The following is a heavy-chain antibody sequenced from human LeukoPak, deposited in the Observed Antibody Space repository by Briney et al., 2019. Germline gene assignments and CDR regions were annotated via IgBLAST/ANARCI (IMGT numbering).Heavy chain of an antibody. D-gene: IGHD3-10*01. CDR3: AKDLFPYYYGSGSAFDY. Sequence: GGSLRLSCAASGFTVSSNYMSWVRQAPGKGLEWVSAISGSGGSTYYADSVKGRFTISRDNSKNTLYLQMNSLRAEDTAVYYCAKDLFPYYYGSGSAFDYWGQGTLVTVSS. J-gene: IGHJ4*02. V-gene: IGHV3-23*01. CDR1: GFTVSSNY. CDR2: ISGSGGST.